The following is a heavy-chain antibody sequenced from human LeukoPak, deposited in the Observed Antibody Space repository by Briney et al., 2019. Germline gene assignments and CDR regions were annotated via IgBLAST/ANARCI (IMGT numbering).Heavy chain of an antibody. V-gene: IGHV4-39*07. CDR1: GGSISSSSYY. Sequence: PSETLSLTCTVSGGSISSSSYYWGWIRQPPGKGLEWIGSIYYSGSTNYNPSLKSRVTISVDTSKNQFSLKLSSVTAADTAVYYCARVALRDYFDYWGQGTLVTVSS. CDR3: ARVALRDYFDY. J-gene: IGHJ4*02. CDR2: IYYSGST.